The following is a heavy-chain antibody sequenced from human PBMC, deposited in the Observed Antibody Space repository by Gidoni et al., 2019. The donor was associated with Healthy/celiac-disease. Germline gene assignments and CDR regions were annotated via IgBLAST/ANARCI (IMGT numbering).Heavy chain of an antibody. CDR2: ISSSGSTI. CDR1: GFTFSRYE. V-gene: IGHV3-48*03. D-gene: IGHD3-22*01. Sequence: EVQLVESGGGLVQPGGSLRLSCAASGFTFSRYEMNWVRQAPGKGLEWVSDISSSGSTIYYADSVKGRFTISRDNDKNSLYLQMNSLRAEDTAVYYCARRTYYYDSSGYYSITEDAFDIWGQGTMVTV. CDR3: ARRTYYYDSSGYYSITEDAFDI. J-gene: IGHJ3*02.